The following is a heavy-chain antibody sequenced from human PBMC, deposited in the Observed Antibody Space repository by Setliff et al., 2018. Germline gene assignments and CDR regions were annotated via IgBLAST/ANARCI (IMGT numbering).Heavy chain of an antibody. V-gene: IGHV3-30*02. D-gene: IGHD3-22*01. Sequence: GGSLRLSCAASGFTFNMYGMHWVRQAPGKGLEWVAFTRLDGNSKYHADSVKGRFTISRDNSKNTLYLQMSSLRAEDSAIYYCAKDAYDSSGYGGHYFGYWGQGALVTVSS. CDR1: GFTFNMYG. J-gene: IGHJ4*02. CDR2: TRLDGNSK. CDR3: AKDAYDSSGYGGHYFGY.